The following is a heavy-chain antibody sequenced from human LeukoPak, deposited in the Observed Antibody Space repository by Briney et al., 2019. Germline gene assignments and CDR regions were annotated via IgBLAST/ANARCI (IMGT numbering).Heavy chain of an antibody. CDR2: IFYSGST. V-gene: IGHV4-4*02. Sequence: SGTLSLTRAVSGGSIFSTNWWSWVRQPPGKGLEWIGQIFYSGSTSYSPSLKSRVTISMDKSKNQFSLKLTSVTAADTAVYYCARGVQFDPWGQGTLVTVSS. CDR3: ARGVQFDP. CDR1: GGSIFSTNW. J-gene: IGHJ5*02.